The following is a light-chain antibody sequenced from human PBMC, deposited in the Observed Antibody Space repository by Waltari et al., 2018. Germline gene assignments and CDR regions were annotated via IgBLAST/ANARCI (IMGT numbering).Light chain of an antibody. CDR1: HSLRSIYGKDH. CDR3: MQAVETLYT. Sequence: EIGMTQSPLSLCVTTAEPASIPCRSSHSLRSIYGKDHLDWYVQKPGQSPQLLIYLGSIRACGVPDRFSGSGSGTDFTLKISRVEAEDVGIYYCMQAVETLYTFGQGTKLEIK. V-gene: IGKV2-28*01. CDR2: LGS. J-gene: IGKJ2*01.